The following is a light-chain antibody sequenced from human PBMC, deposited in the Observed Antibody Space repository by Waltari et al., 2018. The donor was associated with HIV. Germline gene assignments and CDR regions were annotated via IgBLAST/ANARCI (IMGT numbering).Light chain of an antibody. V-gene: IGLV2-14*01. CDR3: SSYASNTYVV. Sequence: QSALTQTASVSGSPGRSITISCTGTNSDIGGYNYVSWYQQHPGRAPKLILYDVTTRPSGVSDRFSGSKSGNTASLTISGLLAEDEADYYCSSYASNTYVVFGGGTKLTVL. CDR2: DVT. CDR1: NSDIGGYNY. J-gene: IGLJ2*01.